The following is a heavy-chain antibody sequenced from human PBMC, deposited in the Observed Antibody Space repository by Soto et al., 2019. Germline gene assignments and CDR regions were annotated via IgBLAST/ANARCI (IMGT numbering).Heavy chain of an antibody. Sequence: KESGPTLVTPTQTLTLTCTFSGFSLSSPAVGVNWIRQPPGKALEWLALIYWDDDKQYSPSLRSRLTITKDTSKNQVVLTMTNVDPVDTATYYCAHGSGWLFDYWGQGTLVTVSS. CDR2: IYWDDDK. V-gene: IGHV2-5*02. J-gene: IGHJ4*02. CDR1: GFSLSSPAVG. CDR3: AHGSGWLFDY. D-gene: IGHD6-19*01.